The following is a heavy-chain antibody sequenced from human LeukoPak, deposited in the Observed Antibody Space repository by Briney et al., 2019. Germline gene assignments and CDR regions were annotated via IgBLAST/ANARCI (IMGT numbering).Heavy chain of an antibody. V-gene: IGHV1-2*02. J-gene: IGHJ4*02. D-gene: IGHD5-18*01. CDR2: INPNSGGT. Sequence: ASVKVSCKASGYTFTGYYMHWVRQAPGQGLEWMGWINPNSGGTNYAQKFQGRVTMTRDTSISTAYMELSRLRSDDTAVYYCARTVMVTSHHAYWGQGTLVTVSS. CDR3: ARTVMVTSHHAY. CDR1: GYTFTGYY.